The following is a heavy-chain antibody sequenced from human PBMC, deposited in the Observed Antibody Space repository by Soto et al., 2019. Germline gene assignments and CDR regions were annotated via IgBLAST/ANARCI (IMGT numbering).Heavy chain of an antibody. CDR2: IYYSGST. Sequence: SETLSLTSTVSGGSISSYYWSWIRQPPGKGLEWIGYIYYSGSTNYNPSLKSRVTISVDTSKNQFSLKLSSVTAADTAVYYCARDTYYSGSYYAFDIWGQGTMVTVSS. J-gene: IGHJ3*02. D-gene: IGHD1-26*01. V-gene: IGHV4-59*01. CDR1: GGSISSYY. CDR3: ARDTYYSGSYYAFDI.